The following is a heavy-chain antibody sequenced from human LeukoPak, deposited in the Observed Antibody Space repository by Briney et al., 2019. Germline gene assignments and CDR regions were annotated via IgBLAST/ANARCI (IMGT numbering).Heavy chain of an antibody. J-gene: IGHJ4*02. CDR2: ISSSSSYI. CDR1: GFTFSSYS. D-gene: IGHD6-13*01. V-gene: IGHV3-21*01. Sequence: PGGSLRLSCAASGFTFSSYSMTWVRQAPGKGLEWVSSISSSSSYIYYADSVKGRFTISRDNAKNSLYLQMNSLRAEGTAVYYCARVGGAYSSSWYLFDYWGQGTLVTVSS. CDR3: ARVGGAYSSSWYLFDY.